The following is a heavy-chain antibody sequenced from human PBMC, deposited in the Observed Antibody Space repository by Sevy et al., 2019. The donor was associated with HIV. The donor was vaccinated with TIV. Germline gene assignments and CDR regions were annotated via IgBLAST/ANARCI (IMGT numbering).Heavy chain of an antibody. J-gene: IGHJ4*02. CDR1: GGTLNNYG. CDR2: IIPSVGIA. Sequence: ASVKVSCKASGGTLNNYGMNWVRQAPGQGLDWMGGIIPSVGIASYAQKIQGRAAITADESTSTIYLEVGRLRSDDTAVYFCAGVRPFGGDCYFFDTWGQGTLVTVSS. V-gene: IGHV1-69*10. CDR3: AGVRPFGGDCYFFDT. D-gene: IGHD2-21*02.